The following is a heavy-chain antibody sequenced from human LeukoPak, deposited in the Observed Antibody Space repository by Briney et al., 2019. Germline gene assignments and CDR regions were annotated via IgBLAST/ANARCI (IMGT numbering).Heavy chain of an antibody. D-gene: IGHD4-23*01. CDR1: ECTFSSYA. CDR2: IIPIFGTA. CDR3: ARVLYGGSYYFDY. V-gene: IGHV1-69*13. J-gene: IGHJ4*02. Sequence: SVKVSCKASECTFSSYAISWVRQAPGQGLEWMGGIIPIFGTANYAQKFQGRVTITADESTSTAYMELSSLRSEDTAVYYCARVLYGGSYYFDYWGQGTLVTVSS.